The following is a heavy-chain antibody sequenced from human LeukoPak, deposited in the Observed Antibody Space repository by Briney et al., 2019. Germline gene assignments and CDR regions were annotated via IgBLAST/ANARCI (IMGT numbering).Heavy chain of an antibody. Sequence: GGSLRLSCAASGFTFSSYSMNWVRQAPGKGLEWVSSISSSSSYIYYADSVKGRFTISRDNAKNSLYLQMNSLRAEDTAVYYCASPKLGWGGSIDYWGQGTLVTVSS. CDR1: GFTFSSYS. D-gene: IGHD3-10*01. CDR3: ASPKLGWGGSIDY. CDR2: ISSSSSYI. J-gene: IGHJ4*02. V-gene: IGHV3-21*01.